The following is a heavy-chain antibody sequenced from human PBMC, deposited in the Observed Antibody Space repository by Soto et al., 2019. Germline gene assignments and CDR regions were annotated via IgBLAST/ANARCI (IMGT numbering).Heavy chain of an antibody. CDR1: GFTFSGSA. Sequence: HPGGSLRLSCAASGFTFSGSAMHWVRQASGKGLEWVGRIRSKANSYATAYAASVKGRFTISRDDSKNTAYLQMNSLKTEDTAVYYCTRQRAGAARDYYYGMDVWGQGTTVTVSS. V-gene: IGHV3-73*01. J-gene: IGHJ6*02. CDR2: IRSKANSYAT. CDR3: TRQRAGAARDYYYGMDV. D-gene: IGHD6-13*01.